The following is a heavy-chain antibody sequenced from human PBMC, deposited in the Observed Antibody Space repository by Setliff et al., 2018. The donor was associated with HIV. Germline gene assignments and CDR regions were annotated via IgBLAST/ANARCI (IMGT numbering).Heavy chain of an antibody. CDR1: GGSFSTYY. J-gene: IGHJ4*02. Sequence: SETLSLTCAVYGGSFSTYYWTWIRQPPGKGLEWIGEINHSGNTDYNPSLKSRVTISVDASKSQFSLSLSSVTAADTAVYYCARGVRNFWSGDDVEYYFDYWGQGTLVTVSS. CDR2: INHSGNT. V-gene: IGHV4-34*01. CDR3: ARGVRNFWSGDDVEYYFDY. D-gene: IGHD3-3*01.